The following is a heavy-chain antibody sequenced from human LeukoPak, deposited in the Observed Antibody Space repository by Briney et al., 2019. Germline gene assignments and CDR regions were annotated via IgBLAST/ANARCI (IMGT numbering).Heavy chain of an antibody. V-gene: IGHV1-46*01. J-gene: IGHJ3*02. CDR1: GYTFTSYE. Sequence: ASVKVSCKASGYTFTSYEMHWVRQAPGQGLEWMGIINPSGGSTSYAQKFQGRVTMTRDTSTSTVYMDLSSLRSEDTAVYFCARARNYYDSSDYYYEGDAFDIWGQGTMVTVSS. CDR2: INPSGGST. D-gene: IGHD3-22*01. CDR3: ARARNYYDSSDYYYEGDAFDI.